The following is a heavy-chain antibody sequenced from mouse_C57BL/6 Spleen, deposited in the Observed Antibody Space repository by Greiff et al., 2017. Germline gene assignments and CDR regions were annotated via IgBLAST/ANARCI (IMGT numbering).Heavy chain of an antibody. CDR1: GYAFSSYW. CDR3: AKGWLPTTYDY. V-gene: IGHV1-80*01. J-gene: IGHJ2*01. Sequence: QVQLKQSGAELVKPGASVKISCKASGYAFSSYWMNWVKQRPGKGLEWIGQIYPGDGDTNYNGKFKGKATLTADKSSSTAYMQLSSLTSEDSAVYFCAKGWLPTTYDYWGQGTTLTVSS. D-gene: IGHD2-3*01. CDR2: IYPGDGDT.